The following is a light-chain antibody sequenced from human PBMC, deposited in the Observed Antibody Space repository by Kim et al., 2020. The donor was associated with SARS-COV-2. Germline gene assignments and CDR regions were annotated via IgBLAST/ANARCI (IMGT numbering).Light chain of an antibody. CDR2: EVT. J-gene: IGLJ1*01. Sequence: QSALTQPPSASGSPGQSVTISCTGTSSDVGGYNYVSWYQQHPGKAPKLMIYEVTKRPSGVPDRFSGSKSGNTASLTVYGLQAEDEGDYYCNSYAGSNNLVFGTGTKVTVL. CDR1: SSDVGGYNY. V-gene: IGLV2-8*01. CDR3: NSYAGSNNLV.